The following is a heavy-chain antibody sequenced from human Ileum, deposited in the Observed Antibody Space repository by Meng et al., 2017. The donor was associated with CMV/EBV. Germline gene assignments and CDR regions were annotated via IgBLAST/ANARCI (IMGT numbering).Heavy chain of an antibody. CDR3: AKDAAPYGMDV. J-gene: IGHJ6*02. V-gene: IGHV3-23*03. CDR2: FYSGISTT. CDR1: GSGFSFSSYT. Sequence: GGSLRLSCAASGSGFSFSSYTMTWVRQAPGKGLEWVSVFYSGISTTYYADSVKGRFTISRDNSKHTLYLQMNSLRAEDTAVYYCAKDAAPYGMDVWGQGTTVTVSS.